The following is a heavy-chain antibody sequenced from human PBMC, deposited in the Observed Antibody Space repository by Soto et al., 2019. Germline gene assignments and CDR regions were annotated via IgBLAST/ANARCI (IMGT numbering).Heavy chain of an antibody. CDR2: ISAYNGDT. V-gene: IGHV1-18*04. CDR3: AIWFYYDSSGYENLDY. Sequence: ASVKVSCKASGYTFSNYGVSWVRQAPGQGLEWMGWISAYNGDTNYAQKLQGRVTMTTDTSTSTAYMELRSLRSDDTAVYYCAIWFYYDSSGYENLDYWGQGXQVTVYS. CDR1: GYTFSNYG. D-gene: IGHD3-22*01. J-gene: IGHJ4*02.